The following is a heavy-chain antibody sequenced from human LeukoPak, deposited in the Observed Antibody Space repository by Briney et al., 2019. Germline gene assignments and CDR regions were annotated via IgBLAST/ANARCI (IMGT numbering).Heavy chain of an antibody. V-gene: IGHV3-53*01. CDR1: GFTVSTNY. Sequence: GGSLRLSCAASGFTVSTNYMNWVRQTPGKGLEWVSILYASGDAYYADSVKGRFTISRDNSKNTLYLQMNSLRAEDTAVYYCARVIAAADIDYFDYWGQGTLVTVSS. J-gene: IGHJ4*02. CDR3: ARVIAAADIDYFDY. D-gene: IGHD6-13*01. CDR2: LYASGDA.